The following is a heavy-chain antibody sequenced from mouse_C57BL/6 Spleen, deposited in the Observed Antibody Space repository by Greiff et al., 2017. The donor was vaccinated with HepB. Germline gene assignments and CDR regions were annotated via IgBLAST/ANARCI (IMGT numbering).Heavy chain of an antibody. J-gene: IGHJ1*03. V-gene: IGHV1-69*01. Sequence: QVQLQQPGAELVMPGASVKLSCKASGYTFTSYWMHWVKQRPGQGLEWIGEIDPSDSYTNYNQKFKGKSTLTVDKSSSTAYMQLSSLTSEDSAVYYWARYLSGGYFDVWGTGTTVTVSS. D-gene: IGHD1-3*01. CDR3: ARYLSGGYFDV. CDR1: GYTFTSYW. CDR2: IDPSDSYT.